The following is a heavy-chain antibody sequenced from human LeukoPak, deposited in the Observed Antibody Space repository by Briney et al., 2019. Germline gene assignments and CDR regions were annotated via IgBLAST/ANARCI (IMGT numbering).Heavy chain of an antibody. CDR1: GYSFTSYW. V-gene: IGHV5-51*01. Sequence: GESLKISCKGSGYSFTSYWIGWVRQMLGKGLEWMGIIYPGDSDTRYSPSFQGQVTISADKSISTAYLQWSSLKASDTAMYYCATTVYDSSGYYYFWGQGTWSPSPQ. CDR2: IYPGDSDT. D-gene: IGHD3-22*01. J-gene: IGHJ4*02. CDR3: ATTVYDSSGYYYF.